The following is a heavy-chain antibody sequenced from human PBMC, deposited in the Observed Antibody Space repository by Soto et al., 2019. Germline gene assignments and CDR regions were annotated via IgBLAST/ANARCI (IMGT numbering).Heavy chain of an antibody. V-gene: IGHV1-46*01. CDR1: GYTFTSYY. J-gene: IGHJ4*02. CDR2: INPSGGST. CDR3: ARDGIAALYLDY. Sequence: GASVKVSCRASGYTFTSYYMHWVRQAPGQGLEWMGIINPSGGSTSYAQKFQGRVTMTRDTSTSTVYMELSSLRSEDTAVYYCARDGIAALYLDYWGQGTLVTVSS. D-gene: IGHD6-6*01.